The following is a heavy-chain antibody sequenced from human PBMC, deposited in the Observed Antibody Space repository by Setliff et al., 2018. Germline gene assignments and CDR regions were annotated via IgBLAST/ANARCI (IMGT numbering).Heavy chain of an antibody. CDR1: GFTFDDYA. D-gene: IGHD3-3*01. CDR3: ARVSGFLYVDV. Sequence: LRLSCAASGFTFDDYAMNWVRQAPGKGLECIGDIYYTGSTKYTPSLKSRLTISLDTSKDQFSLKLTSVTAADTAVYYCARVSGFLYVDVWGKGTTVTVSS. CDR2: IYYTGST. V-gene: IGHV4-59*08. J-gene: IGHJ6*03.